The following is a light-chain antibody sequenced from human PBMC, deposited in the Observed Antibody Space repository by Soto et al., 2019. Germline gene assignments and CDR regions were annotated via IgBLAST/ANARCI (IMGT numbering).Light chain of an antibody. CDR1: QSVSSN. CDR3: QQYNKWPWT. J-gene: IGKJ1*01. CDR2: GAS. V-gene: IGKV3-15*01. Sequence: EMVMTQSPATLSVSPGERATLSCRASQSVSSNLAWYQQKPGQAPRLLMYGASIRATGIPARFSGSGSGTEFTLTISSLQSEDFAIYYCQQYNKWPWTFGQGTKWISN.